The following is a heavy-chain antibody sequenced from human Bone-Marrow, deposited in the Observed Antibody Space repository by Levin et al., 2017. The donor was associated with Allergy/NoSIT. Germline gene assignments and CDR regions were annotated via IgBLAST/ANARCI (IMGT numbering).Heavy chain of an antibody. D-gene: IGHD3-10*01. CDR3: ANRQGNY. Sequence: GGSLRLSCAASGFTFDDYAMHWVRQAPGKGLEWVSGISWNSGSIGYADSVKGRFTISRDNAKNSLYLQMNSLRAEDTALYYCANRQGNYWGQGTLVTVSS. CDR2: ISWNSGSI. J-gene: IGHJ4*02. V-gene: IGHV3-9*01. CDR1: GFTFDDYA.